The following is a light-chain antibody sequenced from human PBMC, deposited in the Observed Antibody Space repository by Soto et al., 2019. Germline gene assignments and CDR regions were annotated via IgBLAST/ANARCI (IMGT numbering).Light chain of an antibody. CDR3: LQDYNYQWT. V-gene: IGKV3-15*01. CDR1: QSVGSN. CDR2: GAS. Sequence: EIVMTQSPATVSVSPGERATLSCRASQSVGSNLAWYQQKPGQAPRLLIYGASTRATGIPAKFSGSGSGTEFTLTISSLQSEDFAVYYCLQDYNYQWTFGQGTKVEIK. J-gene: IGKJ1*01.